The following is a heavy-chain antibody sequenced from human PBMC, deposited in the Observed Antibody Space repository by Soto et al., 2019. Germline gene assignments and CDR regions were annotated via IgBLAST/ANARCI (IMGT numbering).Heavy chain of an antibody. J-gene: IGHJ6*02. Sequence: PGESLKISCKGSGYTFTSYYMHWVRQAPGQGLEWMGIINPSGGSTSYAQKFQGRVTMTRDTSTSTVYMELSSLRSEDTAVYYCARRVCGGDCHPYYYYGMDVWGQGTTVTVSS. CDR2: INPSGGST. V-gene: IGHV1-46*01. CDR3: ARRVCGGDCHPYYYYGMDV. D-gene: IGHD2-21*02. CDR1: GYTFTSYY.